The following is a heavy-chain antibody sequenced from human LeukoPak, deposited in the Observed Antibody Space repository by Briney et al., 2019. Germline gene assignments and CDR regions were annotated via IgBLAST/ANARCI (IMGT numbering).Heavy chain of an antibody. D-gene: IGHD3-22*01. Sequence: GGSLRLSCAASGFTFDDYAMHWGRQAPGKGLEWVSGISGNSGSIGYADSVKGRFTISRDNAKNSLYLQMNSMRAEDTALYYCAKVPVDYYDSSGFLYFDYWGQGTLVTVSS. CDR1: GFTFDDYA. CDR3: AKVPVDYYDSSGFLYFDY. J-gene: IGHJ4*02. CDR2: ISGNSGSI. V-gene: IGHV3-9*01.